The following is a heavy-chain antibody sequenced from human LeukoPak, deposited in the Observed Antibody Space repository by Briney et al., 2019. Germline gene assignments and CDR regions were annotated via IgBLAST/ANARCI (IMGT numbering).Heavy chain of an antibody. D-gene: IGHD4-17*01. CDR3: ARDYGDNLFDY. Sequence: SETLSLTCTVSGGSIRSYYWSWIRQPPGKGLEWIGYIYYSGSTNYNPSLKSRVTMSVDTSKNQFSLKLSSVTAADTAVYYCARDYGDNLFDYWGQGTLVTVSS. V-gene: IGHV4-59*12. CDR1: GGSIRSYY. CDR2: IYYSGST. J-gene: IGHJ4*02.